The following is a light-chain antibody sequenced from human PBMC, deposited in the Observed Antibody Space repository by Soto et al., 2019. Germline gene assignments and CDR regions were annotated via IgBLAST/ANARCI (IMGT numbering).Light chain of an antibody. J-gene: IGKJ4*01. CDR3: QQYYSTLLT. CDR2: WAS. Sequence: DIVMTQSPDYLAVSLGERATINCKSSQSVLYSSNNKNYLAWYQHKPGQPPKLLIYWASTRESGVPDRFSGSGSGTDSTLTISSLQAEDVAVYYCQQYYSTLLTFGGGTKVDIK. CDR1: QSVLYSSNNKNY. V-gene: IGKV4-1*01.